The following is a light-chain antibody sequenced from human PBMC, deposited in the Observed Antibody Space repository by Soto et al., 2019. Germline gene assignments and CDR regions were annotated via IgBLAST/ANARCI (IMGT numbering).Light chain of an antibody. CDR1: QSVSSSY. J-gene: IGKJ5*01. V-gene: IGKV3-20*01. CDR2: GVS. Sequence: EIVLTQSPGTLSLSPGERATLSCRASQSVSSSYLAWYQQKPGQAPSLLIFGVSTRATGIPDRFSGSGSGTDFTLTISRLEPEDFAVYYCQQYGSSPLTFGQGTRLEIK. CDR3: QQYGSSPLT.